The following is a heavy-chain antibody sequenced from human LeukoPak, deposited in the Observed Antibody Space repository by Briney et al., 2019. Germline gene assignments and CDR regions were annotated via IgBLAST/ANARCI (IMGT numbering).Heavy chain of an antibody. CDR2: INHSGST. D-gene: IGHD3-10*01. CDR1: GGSFSGYY. J-gene: IGHJ6*03. CDR3: ARVIRGGSGSYYAAPYYYYYYMDV. V-gene: IGHV4-34*01. Sequence: SETLSLTCAVYGGSFSGYYWSWIRQPPGKGLEWIGEINHSGSTNYNPSLKSRVTISVDTSKNQFSLKLSSVTAADTAVYYCARVIRGGSGSYYAAPYYYYYYMDVWGKGTTVTVSS.